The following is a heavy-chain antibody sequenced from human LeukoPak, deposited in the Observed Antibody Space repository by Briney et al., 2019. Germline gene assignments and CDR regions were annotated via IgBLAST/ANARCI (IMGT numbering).Heavy chain of an antibody. CDR1: GFTFSDYA. J-gene: IGHJ4*02. Sequence: GGSLRLSCAASGFTFSDYAMHWVRQAPGKGLEWVANIKQDGSEKYYVDSVKGRFTISRDNAKNSLYLQMNSLRAEDTAVYYCARDLIFGVVILYNYFDYWGQGTLVTVSS. D-gene: IGHD3-3*01. CDR3: ARDLIFGVVILYNYFDY. V-gene: IGHV3-7*03. CDR2: IKQDGSEK.